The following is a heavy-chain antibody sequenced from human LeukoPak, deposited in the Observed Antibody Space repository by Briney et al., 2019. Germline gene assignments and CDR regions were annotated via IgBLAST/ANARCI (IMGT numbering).Heavy chain of an antibody. CDR2: IYHSGST. Sequence: SETLSLTCTVSGGSISSSSYYWGWIRQPPGKGLEWIGSIYHSGSTYYNPSLKSRVTISVDTSKNQFSLKLSSVTAADTAVYYCARDPRYFGGMNWFDPWGQGTLVTVSS. J-gene: IGHJ5*02. V-gene: IGHV4-39*07. CDR3: ARDPRYFGGMNWFDP. CDR1: GGSISSSSYY. D-gene: IGHD3-9*01.